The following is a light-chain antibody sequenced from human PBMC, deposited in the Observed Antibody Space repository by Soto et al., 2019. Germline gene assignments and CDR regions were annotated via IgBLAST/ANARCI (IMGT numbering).Light chain of an antibody. CDR2: LNSDGSH. V-gene: IGLV4-69*01. J-gene: IGLJ1*01. Sequence: QSVLTQSPSASASLGASVKLTCTLSSGHSSYAIAWHQQQPEKGPRYLMKLNSDGSHSKGDGIPDRFSGSSSGAERYLTISSLQSEDEADYYCQTWGTGIPGVFGTGIKVTVL. CDR1: SGHSSYA. CDR3: QTWGTGIPGV.